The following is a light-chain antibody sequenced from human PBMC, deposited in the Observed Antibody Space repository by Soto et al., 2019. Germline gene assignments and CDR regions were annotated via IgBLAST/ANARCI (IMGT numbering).Light chain of an antibody. CDR1: SSDIGGSNY. Sequence: QSALTQPASVSGSPGQSITISCTGTSSDIGGSNYVSWYQQHPGKAPKLMIYEVSNRPSGVSKRFSGSKSGNTASLTISGLQAEDEADYYCSSSTSSTTLVFGGGTKLTVL. J-gene: IGLJ2*01. CDR3: SSSTSSTTLV. CDR2: EVS. V-gene: IGLV2-14*01.